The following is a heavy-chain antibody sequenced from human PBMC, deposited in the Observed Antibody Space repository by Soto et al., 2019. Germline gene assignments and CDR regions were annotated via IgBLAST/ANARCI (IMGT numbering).Heavy chain of an antibody. V-gene: IGHV3-30-3*01. D-gene: IGHD3-10*01. J-gene: IGHJ4*02. Sequence: QVQLVESGGGVVQPGRSLRLSCAASGFTFSSYAMHWVRQAPGKGLEWVAVISYDGSNKYYADSVKGRFTISRDNSKNTLFLPMNSLRAEDTAVYYCASCSLPFGELYNPYFDYWGQGTLVTVSS. CDR2: ISYDGSNK. CDR3: ASCSLPFGELYNPYFDY. CDR1: GFTFSSYA.